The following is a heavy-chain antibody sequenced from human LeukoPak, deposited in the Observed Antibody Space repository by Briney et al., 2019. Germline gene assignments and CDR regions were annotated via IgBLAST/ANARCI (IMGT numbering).Heavy chain of an antibody. Sequence: PGGSLRLSCAASGFTFSSYSMRWVRQAPGKGLEWVSSISSSSYIYYADSVQGRFTISRDNAKNSLYLQMTSLRAEDTAVYYCAREEAYCGGDCYSGYYYGMDVWGQGTTVTVSS. CDR1: GFTFSSYS. CDR3: AREEAYCGGDCYSGYYYGMDV. J-gene: IGHJ6*02. V-gene: IGHV3-21*01. CDR2: ISSSSYI. D-gene: IGHD2-21*02.